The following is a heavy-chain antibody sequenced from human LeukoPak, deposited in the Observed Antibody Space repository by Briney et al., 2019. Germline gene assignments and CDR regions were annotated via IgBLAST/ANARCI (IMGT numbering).Heavy chain of an antibody. J-gene: IGHJ4*02. V-gene: IGHV7-4-1*02. Sequence: ASVKVSCKASGYTFTSYAMNWVRQAPGQGLEWMGWINTNTENPTYAQGFTGRFVFSLDTSVSTAYLQISSLKAEDTAVYYCARVPRITMIVVDEFDYWGQGTLVTVSS. CDR2: INTNTENP. CDR3: ARVPRITMIVVDEFDY. CDR1: GYTFTSYA. D-gene: IGHD3-22*01.